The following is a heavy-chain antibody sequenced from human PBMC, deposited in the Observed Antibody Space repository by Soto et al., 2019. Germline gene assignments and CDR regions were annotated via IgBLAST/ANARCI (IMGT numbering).Heavy chain of an antibody. CDR2: IYHSGST. CDR1: GGSISSSNW. J-gene: IGHJ4*02. Sequence: SETLSLTCAVSGGSISSSNWWSWVRQPPGKGLEWIGEIYHSGSTNYNPSLKSRVTISVDKSKNQFSLKLSSVTAADTAVYYCARAPRIVGATTLDYWGQGTLVTVSS. V-gene: IGHV4-4*02. CDR3: ARAPRIVGATTLDY. D-gene: IGHD1-26*01.